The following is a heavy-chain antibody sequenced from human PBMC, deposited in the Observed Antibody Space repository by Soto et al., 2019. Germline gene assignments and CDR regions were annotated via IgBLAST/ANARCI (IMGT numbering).Heavy chain of an antibody. CDR1: GGSFSGYY. D-gene: IGHD4-17*01. CDR2: INHSGST. J-gene: IGHJ5*02. V-gene: IGHV4-34*01. Sequence: SETLSLTCAVYGGSFSGYYWSWIRQPPGKGLEWIGEINHSGSTNYNPSLKSRVTISVDTSKNQFSLKLSSVTAADTAVYYCARLGSYGEYVEYGDWFDPWGQGTLVTVSS. CDR3: ARLGSYGEYVEYGDWFDP.